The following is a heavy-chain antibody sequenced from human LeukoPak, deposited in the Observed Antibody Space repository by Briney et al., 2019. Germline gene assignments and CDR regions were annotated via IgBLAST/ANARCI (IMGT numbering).Heavy chain of an antibody. CDR1: GFTFSSYD. D-gene: IGHD1-26*01. Sequence: GGSLRLSCATSGFTFSSYDMNWVRQAPGKRLEWISYISSGSTSMYHADSVKGRFTTSRDNAKNSLYLQMNSLRAEDTAVYYCARDRGVSGTYADYWGQGTLVTVSS. CDR2: ISSGSTSM. CDR3: ARDRGVSGTYADY. V-gene: IGHV3-48*01. J-gene: IGHJ4*02.